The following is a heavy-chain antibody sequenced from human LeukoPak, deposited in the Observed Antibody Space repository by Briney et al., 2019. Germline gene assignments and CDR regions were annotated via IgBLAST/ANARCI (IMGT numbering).Heavy chain of an antibody. D-gene: IGHD3-22*01. V-gene: IGHV3-23*01. J-gene: IGHJ4*02. Sequence: GGSLRLSCAASGFTFSSYAMSWVRQAPGKGPEWVSAISGSGGSTYYADSVKGRFTISRDNSKNTLYLQMNSLRAEDTAVYYCAKDTTMIVVAYFDYWGQGTLVTVSS. CDR3: AKDTTMIVVAYFDY. CDR1: GFTFSSYA. CDR2: ISGSGGST.